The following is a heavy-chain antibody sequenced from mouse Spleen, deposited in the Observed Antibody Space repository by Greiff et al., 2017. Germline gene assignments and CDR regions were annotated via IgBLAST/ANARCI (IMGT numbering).Heavy chain of an antibody. V-gene: IGHV5-6-2*01. CDR2: INSNGGST. CDR3: ARCLYSYYSYDGYYFDY. Sequence: VQLKESGGGLVKPGGSLKLSCAASGFTFSSYAMSWVRQTPEKRLEWVAAINSNGGSTYYPDTVKDRFTISRDNAKNTLYLQMSSLRSEDTALYYCARCLYSYYSYDGYYFDYWGQGTTLTVSS. D-gene: IGHD2-12*01. CDR1: GFTFSSYA. J-gene: IGHJ2*01.